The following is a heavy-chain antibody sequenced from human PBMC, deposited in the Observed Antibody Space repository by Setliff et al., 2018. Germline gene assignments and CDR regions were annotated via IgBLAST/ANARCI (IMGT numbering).Heavy chain of an antibody. J-gene: IGHJ4*02. V-gene: IGHV4-4*02. CDR2: IYQSGTT. CDR1: GESIRSNNW. D-gene: IGHD3-10*01. CDR3: ARAPGRNIRGDY. Sequence: LSLTCTVSGESIRSNNWWNWVRQPPGKGLEWIGDIYQSGTTNYNPSLKSRVTISADTSKNQFSLKLKSVTAADTAVYYCARAPGRNIRGDYWGQGALVTVLL.